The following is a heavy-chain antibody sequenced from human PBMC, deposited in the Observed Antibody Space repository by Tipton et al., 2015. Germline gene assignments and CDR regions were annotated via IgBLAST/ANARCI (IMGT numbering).Heavy chain of an antibody. CDR2: ISGSGGST. V-gene: IGHV3-23*01. D-gene: IGHD6-6*01. CDR3: AKDSGIAARLLDYPMDV. CDR1: GFTFNKYA. J-gene: IGHJ6*02. Sequence: SLRLSCAASGFTFNKYAMNWVRQAPGKGLEWVSGISGSGGSTISADSVKGRFIISRDNSNNTLFLQMNSLRAEDTAVYYCAKDSGIAARLLDYPMDVWGRGTTVTVSS.